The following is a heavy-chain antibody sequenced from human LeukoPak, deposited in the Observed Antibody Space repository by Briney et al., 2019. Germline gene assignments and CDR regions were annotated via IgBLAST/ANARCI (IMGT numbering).Heavy chain of an antibody. V-gene: IGHV3-23*01. CDR3: AKDNSYGNFDY. Sequence: GGSLRLSCVASGFTFSSYTMSWVRQAPGKGLEWVSAISGSGGSTYHADTVKGRFTISRDNSENTLYVQMNSLRAEDTAVYYCAKDNSYGNFDYWGQGTLVTVSS. J-gene: IGHJ4*02. CDR1: GFTFSSYT. CDR2: ISGSGGST. D-gene: IGHD5-18*01.